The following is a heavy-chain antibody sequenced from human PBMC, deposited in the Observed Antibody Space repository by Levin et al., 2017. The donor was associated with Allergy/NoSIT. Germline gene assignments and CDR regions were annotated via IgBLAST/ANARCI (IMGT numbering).Heavy chain of an antibody. V-gene: IGHV3-23*01. CDR1: GFTFRSYA. CDR2: LYGGGGST. Sequence: GGSLRLSCAASGFTFRSYAMNWVRQAPGQGLEWVSGLYGGGGSTYYADSVKGRFTISRDNSKNTLYLQMNSLRAEDTAIYYCAKDLYVNGLWYFDLWGRGTLVTVSS. J-gene: IGHJ2*01. D-gene: IGHD3-10*02. CDR3: AKDLYVNGLWYFDL.